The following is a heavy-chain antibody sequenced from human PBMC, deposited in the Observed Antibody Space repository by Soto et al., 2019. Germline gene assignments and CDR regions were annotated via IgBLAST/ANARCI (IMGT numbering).Heavy chain of an antibody. Sequence: GGSLRLSCAASGFTFSSYSMNWVRQAPGKGLEWVSYISSSSSTIYYADSVKGRFTISRDNAKNSLYLQMNSLRAEDTAVYYCARARSYSGYPSDMYYYYYMDVWGKGTTVTVSS. CDR1: GFTFSSYS. V-gene: IGHV3-48*01. D-gene: IGHD5-12*01. CDR3: ARARSYSGYPSDMYYYYYMDV. J-gene: IGHJ6*03. CDR2: ISSSSSTI.